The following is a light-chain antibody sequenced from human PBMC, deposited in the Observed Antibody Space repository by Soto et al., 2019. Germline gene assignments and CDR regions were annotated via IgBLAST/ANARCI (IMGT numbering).Light chain of an antibody. CDR1: QSVSNNY. V-gene: IGKV3-20*01. CDR2: GAS. CDR3: QQYNSYSYT. J-gene: IGKJ2*01. Sequence: EIVLTQSPGTLSLSPGERATLSCRASQSVSNNYLAWYQQKPGQAPRLLIYGASNRATGIPDRFSGSGSGTDFTLTISRLEPEDFAVYYCQQYNSYSYTFGQGTKVDIK.